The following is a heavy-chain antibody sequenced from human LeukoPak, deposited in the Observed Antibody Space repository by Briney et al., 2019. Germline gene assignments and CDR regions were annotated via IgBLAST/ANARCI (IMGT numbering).Heavy chain of an antibody. J-gene: IGHJ4*02. D-gene: IGHD5/OR15-5a*01. CDR3: ARGEVSASLYYFDF. V-gene: IGHV4-38-2*01. Sequence: SETLSLTCAVSDYSISSGFYWGWIRQPPGKGLEWIGSISHSGSTYYNPSLKSRVTISVDTSNNQFSLNLWSVTAADTAVYYCARGEVSASLYYFDFWGQGTLVTVS. CDR2: ISHSGST. CDR1: DYSISSGFY.